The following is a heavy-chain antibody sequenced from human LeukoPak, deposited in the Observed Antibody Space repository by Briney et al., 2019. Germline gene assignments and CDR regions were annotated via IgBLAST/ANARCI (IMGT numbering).Heavy chain of an antibody. Sequence: PGGSLRLSCAASGFTFSSYAMSWVRQAPGKGLEWDSAISGSGGSTYYADSVTGRLTISRDNSKNTLYLQMNSLRAEDTAVDYGAKEAGYCSGGSCYDYWGQGTLVTVSS. CDR3: AKEAGYCSGGSCYDY. J-gene: IGHJ4*02. D-gene: IGHD2-15*01. V-gene: IGHV3-23*01. CDR2: ISGSGGST. CDR1: GFTFSSYA.